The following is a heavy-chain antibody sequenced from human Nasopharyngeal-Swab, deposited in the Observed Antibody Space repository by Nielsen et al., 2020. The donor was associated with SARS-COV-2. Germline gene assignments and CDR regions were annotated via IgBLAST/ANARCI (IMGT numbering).Heavy chain of an antibody. CDR3: AAGTWYRGGYDAFDV. CDR1: GFTFSDYG. D-gene: IGHD6-25*01. CDR2: VSSDGSNK. J-gene: IGHJ3*01. V-gene: IGHV3-30*03. Sequence: LTSAASGFTFSDYGIQWVRQAPGKGLEWVGVVSSDGSNKYYSDSAKGRFALSRDNSKNTVDLQMNSLTAEDTAVYYCAAGTWYRGGYDAFDVWGQGTVVTVSS.